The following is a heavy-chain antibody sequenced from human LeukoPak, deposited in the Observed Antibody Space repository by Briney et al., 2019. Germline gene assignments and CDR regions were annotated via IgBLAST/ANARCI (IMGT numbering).Heavy chain of an antibody. J-gene: IGHJ3*02. V-gene: IGHV3-74*01. CDR1: GFTFSNYW. Sequence: GGSLRLSCAASGFTFSNYWMYWVRQPPGEGLVWVSHIRSDGSGTTYADSVKGRFTISRDNSKNTLYLQMNSLRADDTAVYYCARDPVGSGSHPDAFDIWGQGTMVTVSS. CDR2: IRSDGSGT. CDR3: ARDPVGSGSHPDAFDI. D-gene: IGHD3-10*01.